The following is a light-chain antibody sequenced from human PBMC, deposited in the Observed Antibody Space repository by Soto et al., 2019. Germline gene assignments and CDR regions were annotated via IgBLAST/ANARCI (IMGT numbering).Light chain of an antibody. CDR1: QGIRNA. V-gene: IGKV1-17*01. Sequence: DIQMTQSPSSLSASVGDRVTITCRASQGIRNALGWYQQKPGKAPKRLIYVASNLQSGAPSRFSGSGSGTDFTLTISSLQPEDSATYYCLQHHNSPLTFGGGTKV. CDR2: VAS. CDR3: LQHHNSPLT. J-gene: IGKJ4*01.